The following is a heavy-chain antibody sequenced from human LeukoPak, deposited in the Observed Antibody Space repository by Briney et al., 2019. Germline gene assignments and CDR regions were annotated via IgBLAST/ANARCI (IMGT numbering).Heavy chain of an antibody. CDR3: ARVRDYPTYYFDY. J-gene: IGHJ4*02. CDR1: GGSISSYY. Sequence: SETLSLTCTVSGGSISSYYWSWIRQPPGKGLEWIGYIYYSVSTNYNPSLKSRVTISVDTSKNQFSLKLSSVTAADTAVYYCARVRDYPTYYFDYWGQGTLVTVSS. CDR2: IYYSVST. V-gene: IGHV4-59*01. D-gene: IGHD4-11*01.